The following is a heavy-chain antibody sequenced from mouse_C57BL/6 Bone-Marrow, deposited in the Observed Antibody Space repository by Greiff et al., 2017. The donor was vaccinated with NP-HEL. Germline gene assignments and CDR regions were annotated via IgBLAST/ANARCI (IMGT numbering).Heavy chain of an antibody. D-gene: IGHD1-1*01. Sequence: VQLQQPGAELVMPGASVKLSCKASGYTFTSYWMHWVKQRPGQGLEWIGEIDPSDSYTNYNQKFKGKSTLTVDKSSSTAYMQLSSLTSEDSAVYYCARGWHYYGSSYDYWGQGTTLTVSS. V-gene: IGHV1-69*01. CDR3: ARGWHYYGSSYDY. J-gene: IGHJ2*01. CDR1: GYTFTSYW. CDR2: IDPSDSYT.